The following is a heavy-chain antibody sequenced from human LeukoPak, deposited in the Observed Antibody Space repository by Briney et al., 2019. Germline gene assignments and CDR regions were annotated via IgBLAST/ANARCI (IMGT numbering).Heavy chain of an antibody. D-gene: IGHD1-14*01. CDR3: ARGDHHDDKVVGIDY. J-gene: IGHJ4*02. Sequence: GGSLRLSCEVSGFTFSSYSLNWVRQAPGKGLEWLSYISTRNAIYYGDSVKGRFTISRDNAKNSLFLQMNSLRAEDTALYYCARGDHHDDKVVGIDYWGQGTLVTVSS. CDR2: ISTRNAI. V-gene: IGHV3-48*01. CDR1: GFTFSSYS.